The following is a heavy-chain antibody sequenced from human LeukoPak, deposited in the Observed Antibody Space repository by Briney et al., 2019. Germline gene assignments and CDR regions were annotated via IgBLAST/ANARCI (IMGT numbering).Heavy chain of an antibody. D-gene: IGHD4-11*01. CDR2: VSSDGGTT. Sequence: PGGSLRLSCAASGFTFSNCWMHWVRQAPGKGLVWVSRVSSDGGTTNYADSVKGRFTISRDNAKNTLYLEMNSLRAEDTAVYHCASDTVREALGIDYWDRGTLVTVSS. CDR3: ASDTVREALGIDY. CDR1: GFTFSNCW. J-gene: IGHJ4*02. V-gene: IGHV3-74*01.